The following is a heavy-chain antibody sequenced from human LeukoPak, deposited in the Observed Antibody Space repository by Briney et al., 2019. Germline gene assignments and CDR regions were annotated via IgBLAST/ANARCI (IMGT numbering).Heavy chain of an antibody. CDR2: ICPSGCT. D-gene: IGHD2-15*01. V-gene: IGHV4-4*07. CDR3: ARWASVVMVAATPDWFDP. CDR1: GVSLSSYY. Sequence: PSQTLSLTRAVSGVSLSSYYWSWIRQPAGKGLEWLGRICPSGCTNNTTYLKSLSTISVETAKNHFSLRLSSVTAANTAVYYGARWASVVMVAATPDWFDPWGQGTLVTVSS. J-gene: IGHJ5*02.